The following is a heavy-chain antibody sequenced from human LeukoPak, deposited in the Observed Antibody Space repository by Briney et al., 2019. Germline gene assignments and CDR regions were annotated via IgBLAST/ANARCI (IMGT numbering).Heavy chain of an antibody. J-gene: IGHJ4*02. CDR1: GFTFSSYS. CDR3: ARGVNSGSYLYYFDY. V-gene: IGHV4-34*01. CDR2: INHSGST. Sequence: GSLRLSCAASGFTFSSYSMSWIRQPPGKGLEWIGEINHSGSTNYNPSLKSRVTISVDTSKNQFSLKLSFVTAADTAVYYCARGVNSGSYLYYFDYWGQGTLVTVSS. D-gene: IGHD1-26*01.